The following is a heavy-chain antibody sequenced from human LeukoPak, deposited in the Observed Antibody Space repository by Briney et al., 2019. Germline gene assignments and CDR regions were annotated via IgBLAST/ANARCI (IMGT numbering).Heavy chain of an antibody. CDR2: IYYSGST. CDR1: GGSISSYY. V-gene: IGHV4-59*01. CDR3: ARGLMMAVAGRGEFHY. D-gene: IGHD6-13*01. Sequence: SETLSLTCIVSGGSISSYYWSWIRRPPGKGLEWIGYIYYSGSTNYNPSLKSRVTISVDTSKNQFSLKLSSVTAADTAVYYCARGLMMAVAGRGEFHYWGQGTLVTVSS. J-gene: IGHJ4*02.